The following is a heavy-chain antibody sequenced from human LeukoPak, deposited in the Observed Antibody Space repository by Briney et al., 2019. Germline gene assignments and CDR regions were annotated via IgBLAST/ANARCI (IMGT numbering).Heavy chain of an antibody. CDR2: IYYSGST. Sequence: SETLSLTCTVSGGSINGNDYYWGWIRQPPGKGLEWIGSIYYSGSTYYNPSLKGRVTISVDTSKNQFFLRLSSVTAADTAMYYCARTNYYFYYMDVWGRGTTVTVSS. CDR1: GGSINGNDYY. J-gene: IGHJ6*03. D-gene: IGHD2-8*01. CDR3: ARTNYYFYYMDV. V-gene: IGHV4-39*01.